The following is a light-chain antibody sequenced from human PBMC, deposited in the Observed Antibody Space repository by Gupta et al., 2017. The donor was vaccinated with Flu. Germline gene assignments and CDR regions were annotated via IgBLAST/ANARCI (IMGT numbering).Light chain of an antibody. CDR3: HQSDSNPLLT. CDR2: RAS. CDR1: QSIRNY. Sequence: SSLYASVGDRGTSTCRASQSIRNYLNWYKKKPREAPKLLVYRASSCQRGVTSRFSGSGYGKDLPLTNSRRQQEDCGCYCCHQSDSNPLLTFGHGTKVDIK. J-gene: IGKJ1*01. V-gene: IGKV1-39*01.